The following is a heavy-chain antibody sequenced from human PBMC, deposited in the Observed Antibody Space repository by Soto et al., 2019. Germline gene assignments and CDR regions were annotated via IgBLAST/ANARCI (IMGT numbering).Heavy chain of an antibody. D-gene: IGHD5-12*01. V-gene: IGHV4-59*12. CDR3: AAGGGLPRYY. J-gene: IGHJ4*02. CDR1: GASFSHFY. Sequence: SETLSLTCTVSGASFSHFYWSWIRQAPGKGLEWLGYIYDSGSTNYNPSVKSRVTMSVDTSKTQFSLELGSVTAADTAVYYCAAGGGLPRYYWGQGTLVTVSS. CDR2: IYDSGST.